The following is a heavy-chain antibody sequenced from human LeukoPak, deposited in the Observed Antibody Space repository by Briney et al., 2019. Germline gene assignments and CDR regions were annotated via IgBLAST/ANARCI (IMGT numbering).Heavy chain of an antibody. CDR1: GDSIRSFY. J-gene: IGHJ1*01. CDR3: ASSIAARPRAEYFQH. D-gene: IGHD6-6*01. CDR2: IYKTGTT. Sequence: SETLSLTCILSGDSIRSFYWSWIRQPLGKGPEWIGYIYKTGTTNYIPSLKSRVTISVDRSKNQFSLKLSSVTAADTAVYYCASSIAARPRAEYFQHWGQGTLVTVSS. V-gene: IGHV4-4*09.